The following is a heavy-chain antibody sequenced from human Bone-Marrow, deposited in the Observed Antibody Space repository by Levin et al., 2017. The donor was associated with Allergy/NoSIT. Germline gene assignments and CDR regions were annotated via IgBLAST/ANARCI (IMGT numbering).Heavy chain of an antibody. CDR2: INPGNGDT. CDR1: GYSFTQFY. CDR3: ARDRGWEILDY. V-gene: IGHV1-2*02. Sequence: RASVKVSCKPSGYSFTQFYVQWVRQAPGQRPEWMGWINPGNGDTHYADDFHGRVTMTRDTSIATVYMELTTLTSDDTAVYYCARDRGWEILDYWGQGTLVTVSS. J-gene: IGHJ4*02. D-gene: IGHD1-26*01.